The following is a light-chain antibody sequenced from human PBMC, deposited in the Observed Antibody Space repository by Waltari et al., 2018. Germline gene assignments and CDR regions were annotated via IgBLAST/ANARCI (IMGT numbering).Light chain of an antibody. CDR1: SRDIGSYTL. J-gene: IGLJ6*01. CDR2: DST. Sequence: QSALTQPASMSGSPGQSITISCTARSRDIGSYTLVSWFQQPPGKAPKLIIYDSTNRPSGVSDRFSASKSGSTASLTISGLQGEDEADYYCCAYAGSDTFIFGGGTQVTV. CDR3: CAYAGSDTFI. V-gene: IGLV2-23*01.